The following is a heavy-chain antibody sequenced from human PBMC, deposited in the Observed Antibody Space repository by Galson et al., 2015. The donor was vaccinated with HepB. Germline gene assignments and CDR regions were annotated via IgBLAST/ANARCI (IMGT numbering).Heavy chain of an antibody. V-gene: IGHV1-69*13. J-gene: IGHJ3*02. Sequence: SVKVSCKASGGTFSSYAISWVRQAPGQGLEWMGGIIPIFGTANYAQKFQGRVTITADESTSTAYMELSSLRSEDTAVYYCARALYGSGSYYNEMHDAFDIWGQGTMVTVSS. D-gene: IGHD3-10*01. CDR2: IIPIFGTA. CDR1: GGTFSSYA. CDR3: ARALYGSGSYYNEMHDAFDI.